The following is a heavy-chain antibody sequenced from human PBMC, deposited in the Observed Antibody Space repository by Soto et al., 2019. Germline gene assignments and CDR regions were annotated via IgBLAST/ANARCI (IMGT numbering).Heavy chain of an antibody. CDR2: ISYDGSNK. V-gene: IGHV3-30-3*01. D-gene: IGHD6-19*01. Sequence: PGGSLRLSCAASGFTFSSYAMHWVRQTPGKGLEWVAVISYDGSNKYYADSVKGRFTISRDNSKNTLYLQMNSLRAEDTAVYYCARGYSSGWYVGNTNYYGMDVWGQGTTVTVSS. CDR1: GFTFSSYA. CDR3: ARGYSSGWYVGNTNYYGMDV. J-gene: IGHJ6*02.